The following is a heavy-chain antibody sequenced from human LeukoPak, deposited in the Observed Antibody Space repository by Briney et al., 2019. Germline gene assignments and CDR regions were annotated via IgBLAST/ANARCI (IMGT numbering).Heavy chain of an antibody. CDR3: ARDDCSSTSCYYAV. CDR1: GGTFSSYA. D-gene: IGHD2-2*01. V-gene: IGHV1-69*04. CDR2: IIPILGIA. J-gene: IGHJ4*02. Sequence: ASVKVSCKASGGTFSSYAISWVRQAPGQGLEWMGRIIPILGIANYAQKFQGRVTITADKSTSTAYMELSSLRSEDTAVYYCARDDCSSTSCYYAVWGQRTLVTVSS.